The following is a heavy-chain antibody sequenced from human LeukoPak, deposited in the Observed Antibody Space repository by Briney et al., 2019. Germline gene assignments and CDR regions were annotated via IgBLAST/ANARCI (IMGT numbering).Heavy chain of an antibody. V-gene: IGHV3-11*01. CDR1: GFTFSDYY. D-gene: IGHD1-26*01. J-gene: IGHJ5*02. CDR2: ISSSGSTI. CDR3: AGMIVGATMGLNWFDP. Sequence: GGSLRLSCAASGFTFSDYYMSWIRQAPGKGLEWVSYISSSGSTIYYADSVKGRFTISRDNAKNSLYLQMNSLRAEDTAVYYCAGMIVGATMGLNWFDPWGQGTLVTVSS.